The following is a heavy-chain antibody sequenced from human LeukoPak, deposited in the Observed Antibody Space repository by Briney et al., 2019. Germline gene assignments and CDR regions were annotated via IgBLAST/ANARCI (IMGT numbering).Heavy chain of an antibody. Sequence: GESLKISCKGSGYIFTSYWIGWVRQMPGKGLEWMGIIYPGESDTRYSPSFQGQVTISADKSISTAYLQWSSLKASDTAMYYCARRNSNWNDASLDYWGQGTLVTVSS. CDR2: IYPGESDT. CDR1: GYIFTSYW. D-gene: IGHD1-1*01. J-gene: IGHJ4*02. CDR3: ARRNSNWNDASLDY. V-gene: IGHV5-51*01.